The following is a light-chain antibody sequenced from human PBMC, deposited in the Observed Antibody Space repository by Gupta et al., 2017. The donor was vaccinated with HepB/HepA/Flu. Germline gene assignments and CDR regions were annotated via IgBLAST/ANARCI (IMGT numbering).Light chain of an antibody. CDR1: SSDY. CDR3: SSYTYTTTLVV. V-gene: IGLV2-14*03. J-gene: IGLJ2*01. CDR2: TVS. Sequence: QSALPQPASLPGSPCQSITVSCTGTSSDYVSWYQQDPGKAPKLLIYTVSDRPSGVSHRFSGSKSGNTASLSISGLQTEDEAYYYCSSYTYTTTLVVFGGGTKLTVL.